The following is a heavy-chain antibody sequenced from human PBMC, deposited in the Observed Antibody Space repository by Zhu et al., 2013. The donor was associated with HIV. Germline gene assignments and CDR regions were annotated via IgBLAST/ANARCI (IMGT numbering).Heavy chain of an antibody. CDR1: GYTFTTYG. V-gene: IGHV1-18*01. CDR3: ARWGVFAYYDFWSGYYFDN. J-gene: IGHJ4*02. D-gene: IGHD3-3*01. Sequence: QVQLVQSGPEVKEPGASVKVSCKASGYTFTTYGLSWVRHVPGQGLEWLGWIRPDNGDRSYEQKFQGTVTMTTDTPTSTAYLELRSLRYDDTAVYYCARWGVFAYYDFWSGYYFDNWGQGTLVTVSS. CDR2: IRPDNGDR.